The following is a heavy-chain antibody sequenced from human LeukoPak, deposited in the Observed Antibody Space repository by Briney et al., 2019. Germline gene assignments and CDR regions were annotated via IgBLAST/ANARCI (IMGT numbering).Heavy chain of an antibody. CDR3: ARAVSSTSSLGKNDY. V-gene: IGHV1-18*04. CDR1: GYTFTSYG. D-gene: IGHD2-2*01. J-gene: IGHJ4*02. Sequence: ASVKVSCKASGYTFTSYGISWVRQAPGQGLEWMGWISAYNGNTNYAQKLQGRVTMTTDTSTSTAYMELRSLRSDDTAVYYCARAVSSTSSLGKNDYGGQGTLVTVSS. CDR2: ISAYNGNT.